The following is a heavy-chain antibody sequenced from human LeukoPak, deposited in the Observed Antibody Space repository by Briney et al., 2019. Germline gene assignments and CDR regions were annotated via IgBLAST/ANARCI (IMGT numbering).Heavy chain of an antibody. V-gene: IGHV3-66*01. CDR1: GFTVSSNY. CDR3: ARPKMGARVFDI. CDR2: IYNADNT. D-gene: IGHD1-26*01. J-gene: IGHJ3*02. Sequence: GGSLRLSCAASGFTVSSNYMTWVRQAPRKGLEWVSVIYNADNTNYAESVKGRFTISRDNAKNSLYLQMNSLRAEDTAVYYCARPKMGARVFDIWGQGTMVTVSS.